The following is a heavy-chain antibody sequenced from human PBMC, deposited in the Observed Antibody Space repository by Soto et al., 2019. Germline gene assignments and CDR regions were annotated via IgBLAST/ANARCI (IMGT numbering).Heavy chain of an antibody. CDR2: INYSGHT. Sequence: QVQVQQWGAGLLKPSETLSLTCAVYDGSFSGYYWSWIRQPPGMGLEWVGEINYSGHTNYNTSLKIRVTISVDTSKNQFSLKLTSVTAADTAVYYCALVGYGGKDNWGPGTLVTGSS. J-gene: IGHJ4*02. CDR3: ALVGYGGKDN. V-gene: IGHV4-34*01. D-gene: IGHD5-18*01. CDR1: DGSFSGYY.